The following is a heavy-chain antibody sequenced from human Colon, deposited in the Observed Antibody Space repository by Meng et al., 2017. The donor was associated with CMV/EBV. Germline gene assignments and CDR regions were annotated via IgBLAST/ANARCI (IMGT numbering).Heavy chain of an antibody. CDR1: GYTFTSYD. V-gene: IGHV1-8*01. CDR3: ARENSGYDNRRGFDY. Sequence: QVPLVQSGAEVKKPGPSAKVPCNASGYTFTSYDINWVRQATGQGIEWMGWMNPNSGNTGYAQKFQGRVTMTRNTSISTAYMELSGLRSEDTAVYYCARENSGYDNRRGFDYWGQGTLVTVSS. CDR2: MNPNSGNT. J-gene: IGHJ4*02. D-gene: IGHD5-12*01.